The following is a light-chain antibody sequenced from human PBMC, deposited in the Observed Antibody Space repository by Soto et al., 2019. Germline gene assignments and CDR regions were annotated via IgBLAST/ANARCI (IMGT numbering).Light chain of an antibody. J-gene: IGKJ2*01. CDR3: QQSYSTPPRYT. CDR2: AAS. V-gene: IGKV1-39*01. CDR1: QSISSF. Sequence: DIQMTQSPSSLSASVGDRVTSTCRASQSISSFLNWYQQKPGKAPKVLIYAASRLESGVPSRFSGSGSGTDFTLTISSLQPEDYATYYCQQSYSTPPRYTFGQGTKVDIK.